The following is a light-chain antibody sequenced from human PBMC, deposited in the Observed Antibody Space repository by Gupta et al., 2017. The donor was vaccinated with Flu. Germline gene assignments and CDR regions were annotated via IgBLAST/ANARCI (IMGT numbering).Light chain of an antibody. CDR1: QDISNY. Sequence: DIQMTQSPSSLSASVGDRVTITCQARQDISNYLNWYQQRPGKAPKLLIYDASNLETGVPSRFSGSGSGTXFTLTIXTRQPEDIATYYCQQDHHLLIIFGXGTLLEIK. V-gene: IGKV1-33*01. J-gene: IGKJ5*01. CDR3: QQDHHLLII. CDR2: DAS.